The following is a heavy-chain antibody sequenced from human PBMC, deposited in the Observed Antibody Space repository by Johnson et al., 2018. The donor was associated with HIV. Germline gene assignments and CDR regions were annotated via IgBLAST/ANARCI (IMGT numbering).Heavy chain of an antibody. CDR2: ISYDGNNT. CDR1: GFTFSSYA. D-gene: IGHD3-22*01. Sequence: VQLVESGGGVVQPGRSLRLSCAASGFTFSSYAMHWVRQAPGKGLEWVAVISYDGNNTYYADSVKGRFTISRDNSKNTLYLQMNSLRAEDTAVYYCAKGDYYDTRAAFDIWGQGTMVTVSS. CDR3: AKGDYYDTRAAFDI. J-gene: IGHJ3*02. V-gene: IGHV3-30*04.